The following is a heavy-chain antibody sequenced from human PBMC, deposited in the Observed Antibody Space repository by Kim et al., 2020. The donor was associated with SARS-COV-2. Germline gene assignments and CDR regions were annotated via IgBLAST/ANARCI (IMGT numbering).Heavy chain of an antibody. J-gene: IGHJ6*02. Sequence: GGSLRLSCEASGFNVGDYAMYWVRQTPGKGLEWVSGIGRWSIRKGYADSVRGRFTISRDNARSSLYLQMDNLRPEDTALYYCAKDGHYGSGSYGGRGMDVWGQGTTVTVSS. D-gene: IGHD3-10*01. CDR2: IGRWSIRK. V-gene: IGHV3-9*01. CDR1: GFNVGDYA. CDR3: AKDGHYGSGSYGGRGMDV.